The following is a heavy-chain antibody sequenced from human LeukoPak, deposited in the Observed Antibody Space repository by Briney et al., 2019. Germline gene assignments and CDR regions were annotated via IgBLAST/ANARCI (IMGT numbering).Heavy chain of an antibody. V-gene: IGHV4-39*01. D-gene: IGHD3-10*01. CDR1: GGSISGSSYY. CDR3: ARSITMVRGVIITQGLDDY. J-gene: IGHJ4*02. CDR2: IYYSGST. Sequence: SETLSLTCTVSGGSISGSSYYWGWIRQPPGKGLEWIGSIYYSGSTYYNPSLKSRVTISVDTSKNQFSLKLSSVTAADTAVYYCARSITMVRGVIITQGLDDYWGQGTLVTVSS.